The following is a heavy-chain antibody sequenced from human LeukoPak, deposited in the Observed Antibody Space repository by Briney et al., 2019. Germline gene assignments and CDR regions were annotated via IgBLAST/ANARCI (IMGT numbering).Heavy chain of an antibody. CDR1: GGSFSGYY. CDR3: AREVLLWFGQLSTAGNFDY. J-gene: IGHJ4*01. V-gene: IGHV4-34*01. D-gene: IGHD3-10*01. Sequence: SETLSLTCAVYGGSFSGYYWSWIRQPPGKGLEWIGEIDHSGRANYNPSLKSRVTMSVDTSKNQFSLKLYSVTAADTAVYYCAREVLLWFGQLSTAGNFDYWGHGILVTVSS. CDR2: IDHSGRA.